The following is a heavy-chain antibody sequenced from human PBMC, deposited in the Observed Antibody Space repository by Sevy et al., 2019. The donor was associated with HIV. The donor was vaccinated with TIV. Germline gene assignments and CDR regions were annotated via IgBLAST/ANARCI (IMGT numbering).Heavy chain of an antibody. J-gene: IGHJ4*02. D-gene: IGHD2-15*01. CDR1: GGSISSSSYN. Sequence: SETLSLTCTVSGGSISSSSYNWGWIRQPPGKGLEWIGSIYYSGSTYYNPSLKSRVSISVDTSKNQFSLKLSSVTAADTAVYYCARHGGSVDRAFDYWGQGTLVTVSS. V-gene: IGHV4-39*01. CDR2: IYYSGST. CDR3: ARHGGSVDRAFDY.